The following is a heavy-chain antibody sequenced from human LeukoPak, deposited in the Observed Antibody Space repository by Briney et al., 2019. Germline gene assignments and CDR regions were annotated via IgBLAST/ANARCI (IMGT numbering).Heavy chain of an antibody. CDR3: ATGRGKPMVRGVLINNWFDP. Sequence: ASVKVSCKVSGYTLTELSMHWVRQAPGKGLEWMGGFDAEDGETIYAQKFQGRVTMTEDTSTDTAYMELSSLRSEDTAVYYCATGRGKPMVRGVLINNWFDPWGQGTLVTVSS. D-gene: IGHD3-10*01. J-gene: IGHJ5*02. CDR1: GYTLTELS. V-gene: IGHV1-24*01. CDR2: FDAEDGET.